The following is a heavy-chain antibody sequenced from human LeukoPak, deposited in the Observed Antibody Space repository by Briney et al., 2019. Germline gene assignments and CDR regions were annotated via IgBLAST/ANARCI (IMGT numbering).Heavy chain of an antibody. D-gene: IGHD6-19*01. V-gene: IGHV3-33*01. CDR3: ARSPYSSGWDYFDY. CDR1: GFSFSDYG. Sequence: GRSLRLSCSASGFSFSDYGMHWVRQAPGKGLEWVAVIWYDGSNKYYADSAKGRFTISRDNSKNTLYLQMNSLRAEDTAVYYCARSPYSSGWDYFDYWGQGTLVTVSS. J-gene: IGHJ4*02. CDR2: IWYDGSNK.